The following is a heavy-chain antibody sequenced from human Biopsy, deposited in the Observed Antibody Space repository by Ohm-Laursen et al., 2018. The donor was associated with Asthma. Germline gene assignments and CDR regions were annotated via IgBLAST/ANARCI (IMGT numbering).Heavy chain of an antibody. CDR3: ARTHYDFLTGQVKDVFGV. V-gene: IGHV1-3*01. Sequence: GASVKVSCNASGYTFINFAIHWVRQAPGQRLEWMGWINAGNGDTKYSQKFQGRVTITRDTSASTAYMELRSLRSEDTATYYCARTHYDFLTGQVKDVFGVWGQGTMVTISS. J-gene: IGHJ3*01. D-gene: IGHD3-9*01. CDR2: INAGNGDT. CDR1: GYTFINFA.